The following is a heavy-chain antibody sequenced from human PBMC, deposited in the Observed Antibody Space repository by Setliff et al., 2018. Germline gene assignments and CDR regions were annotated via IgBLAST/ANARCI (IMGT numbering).Heavy chain of an antibody. V-gene: IGHV4-38-2*01. D-gene: IGHD2-15*01. CDR1: GYSIGSGYY. CDR3: ARQSVRGLAGNNWFDP. Sequence: SETLSLTCGVSGYSIGSGYYWGWIRQPPGKGLEWIGSIYRTGSTHYNPSLKSRVTMSVDTSKNQFSLKLSSVTAADTAVYYCARQSVRGLAGNNWFDPWGQGTLVTVSS. CDR2: IYRTGST. J-gene: IGHJ5*02.